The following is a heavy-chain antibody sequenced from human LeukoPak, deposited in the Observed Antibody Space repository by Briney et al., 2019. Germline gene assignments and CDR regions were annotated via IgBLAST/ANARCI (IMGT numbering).Heavy chain of an antibody. D-gene: IGHD1-14*01. CDR1: GFTFSSYW. CDR2: IKQDGSEK. V-gene: IGHV3-7*01. CDR3: ARVRRAKRQNRYYFYYYMDV. Sequence: GGSLRLSCAASGFTFSSYWMSWVRQAPGKGLEWVANIKQDGSEKYYVDSVKGRFTISRGNAEDSLYLQMNSLRAEDTAVHFCARVRRAKRQNRYYFYYYMDVWGKGTTVTVSS. J-gene: IGHJ6*03.